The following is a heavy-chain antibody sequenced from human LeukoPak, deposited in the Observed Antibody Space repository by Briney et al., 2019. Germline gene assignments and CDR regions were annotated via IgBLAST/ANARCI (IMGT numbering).Heavy chain of an antibody. CDR2: ISSSSSYK. V-gene: IGHV3-21*04. CDR1: GFTFSSYS. CDR3: AREGYKGDYFDY. D-gene: IGHD1-14*01. J-gene: IGHJ4*02. Sequence: KPGGSLRLSCVASGFTFSSYSMNWVRQAPGKGLEWVSSISSSSSYKYYTDSVKGRFTISRDNAKNSLYLQMNSLRAEDTALYYCAREGYKGDYFDYWGQGTLVTVSS.